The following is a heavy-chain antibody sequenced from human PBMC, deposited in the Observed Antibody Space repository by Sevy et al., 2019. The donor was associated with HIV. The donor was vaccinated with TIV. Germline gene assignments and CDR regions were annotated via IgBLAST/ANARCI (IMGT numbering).Heavy chain of an antibody. Sequence: GGSLRLSCAASGFTFSNYGMHWVRQVPGKGLEWVTFIRYDGSDKYYAASVKGRFTISRDDSKNTLYLQMDSLRAVDTAIYYCAKDLAGPGRRYFDYWGQGTLVTVSS. J-gene: IGHJ4*02. CDR1: GFTFSNYG. CDR2: IRYDGSDK. D-gene: IGHD6-13*01. CDR3: AKDLAGPGRRYFDY. V-gene: IGHV3-30*02.